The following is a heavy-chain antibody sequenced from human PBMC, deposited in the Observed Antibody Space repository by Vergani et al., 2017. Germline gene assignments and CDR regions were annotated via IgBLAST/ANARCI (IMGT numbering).Heavy chain of an antibody. D-gene: IGHD3-10*01. Sequence: QVQLVQSGAEVKKPGASVKVSCKASGYTFTSYGISWVRQAPGQGLEWMGWISAYNGNTNYAQKLQGRVTRTTGTSTSTAYMELRSLRSDDTAVYYCAGDVVILGIHGSDFDYWGQGTLVTVSS. CDR2: ISAYNGNT. V-gene: IGHV1-18*01. CDR1: GYTFTSYG. CDR3: AGDVVILGIHGSDFDY. J-gene: IGHJ4*02.